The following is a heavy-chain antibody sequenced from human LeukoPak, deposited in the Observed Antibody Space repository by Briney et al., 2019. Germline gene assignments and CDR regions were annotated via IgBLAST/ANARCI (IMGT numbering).Heavy chain of an antibody. CDR1: GFTFVNAS. J-gene: IGHJ5*02. CDR3: TTGNP. CDR2: MKSKPEGGTT. Sequence: PGESLRLSCLTSGFTFVNASMSWVRQAPGKGLEWVGLMKSKPEGGTTFYAAPVRGRFTISRDDSRNTLYLQMTSLTIGDTGVYYCTTGNPWGQGTLVTVSS. V-gene: IGHV3-15*01.